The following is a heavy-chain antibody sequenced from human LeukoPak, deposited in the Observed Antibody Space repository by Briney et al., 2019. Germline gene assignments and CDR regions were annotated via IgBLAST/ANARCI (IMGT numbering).Heavy chain of an antibody. CDR2: IWYDGSNK. CDR3: ARDKEAVAVYYFDY. J-gene: IGHJ4*02. D-gene: IGHD6-19*01. Sequence: GGSLRLPCAASGFTFSSYGMHWVRQAPGKGLEWVAVIWYDGSNKYYADSVKGRFTISRDNSKNTLYLQMNSLRAEDTAVYYCARDKEAVAVYYFDYWGQGTLVTVSS. V-gene: IGHV3-33*01. CDR1: GFTFSSYG.